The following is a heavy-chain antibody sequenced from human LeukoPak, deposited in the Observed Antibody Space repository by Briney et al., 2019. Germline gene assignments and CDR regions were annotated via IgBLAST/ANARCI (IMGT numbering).Heavy chain of an antibody. V-gene: IGHV3-30*02. J-gene: IGHJ4*02. Sequence: PGGSLRLSCAASGFTFSSYGMHWVRQAPGKGLEWVAFIRYDGSNKYYADSVKGRFTISRDNSKNTLYLQMNSLRAEDTAVYYCAKFITMVRGVPFDYWGQGTLVTVSS. CDR3: AKFITMVRGVPFDY. CDR2: IRYDGSNK. D-gene: IGHD3-10*01. CDR1: GFTFSSYG.